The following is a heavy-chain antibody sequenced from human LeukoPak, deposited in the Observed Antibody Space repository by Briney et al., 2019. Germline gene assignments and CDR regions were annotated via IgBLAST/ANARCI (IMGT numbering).Heavy chain of an antibody. CDR1: GGSISSSSYY. CDR2: IYYSGST. Sequence: SETLSLTCTVSGGSISSSSYYWGWIRQPPGKGLEWIGSIYYSGSTYYNPSLNSRITITVNTSKNQFSLKLSSVTAADTAVYYCARVDFGVFISRDYWGQGNLVTVSS. J-gene: IGHJ4*02. CDR3: ARVDFGVFISRDY. V-gene: IGHV4-39*07. D-gene: IGHD3-3*01.